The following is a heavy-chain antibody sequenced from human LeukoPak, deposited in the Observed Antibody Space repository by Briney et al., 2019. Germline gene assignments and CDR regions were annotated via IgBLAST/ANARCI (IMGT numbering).Heavy chain of an antibody. D-gene: IGHD4-17*01. V-gene: IGHV4-4*07. Sequence: TETLSLTCTVSGGSISTYYWTWIRQPSVKGLEWIGRIYTSGSTNYNPSLKSRVTMSVDTSKNQFSLKLSSVTAADTAVYHCASGDYRGQGYWGQGTLLTVSS. CDR2: IYTSGST. CDR1: GGSISTYY. CDR3: ASGDYRGQGY. J-gene: IGHJ4*02.